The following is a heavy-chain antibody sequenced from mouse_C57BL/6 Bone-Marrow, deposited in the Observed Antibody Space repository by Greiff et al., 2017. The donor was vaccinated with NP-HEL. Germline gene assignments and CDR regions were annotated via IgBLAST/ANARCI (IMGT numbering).Heavy chain of an antibody. CDR1: GFTFSSYG. Sequence: EVQLQQSGGDLVKPGGSLKLSCAASGFTFSSYGMSWVRQTPDKRLEWVATISSGGSYTYYPDSVKGRFTISRDNAKNTLYLQMSSLKSEDTAMYYCARHAPYDYGPSSYWYFDVWGTGTTVTVSS. J-gene: IGHJ1*03. D-gene: IGHD2-4*01. CDR2: ISSGGSYT. V-gene: IGHV5-6*01. CDR3: ARHAPYDYGPSSYWYFDV.